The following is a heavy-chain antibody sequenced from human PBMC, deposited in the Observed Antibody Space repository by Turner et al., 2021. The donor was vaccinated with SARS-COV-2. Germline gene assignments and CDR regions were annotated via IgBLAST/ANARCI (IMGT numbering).Heavy chain of an antibody. J-gene: IGHJ3*02. V-gene: IGHV4-39*01. CDR1: GGSISSSSYY. Sequence: QLQLQESGPGLVKPSETLSLTCTVSGGSISSSSYYWGWIRQPPGKGLEWIGNIYYSGSTYYNPSLKSRVTISVDTSKNQFSLKLSSVTAADTAVYYCASRLITMIVVVKDLSAFGIWGQGTMVTVSS. CDR3: ASRLITMIVVVKDLSAFGI. CDR2: IYYSGST. D-gene: IGHD3-22*01.